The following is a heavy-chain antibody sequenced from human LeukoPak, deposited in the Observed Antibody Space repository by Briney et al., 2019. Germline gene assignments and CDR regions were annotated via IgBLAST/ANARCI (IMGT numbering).Heavy chain of an antibody. CDR2: IYSGDTT. CDR1: GFTVSTNY. Sequence: GGSLRLSCAASGFTVSTNYMSWVRQAPGKGLEWASVIYSGDTTFYADSVRGKFTISRDNSKNTLYLQMNSLRAEDTAVYYCASILRSSSGYYFDYWGQGTLVTVSS. V-gene: IGHV3-66*01. J-gene: IGHJ4*02. D-gene: IGHD3-10*01. CDR3: ASILRSSSGYYFDY.